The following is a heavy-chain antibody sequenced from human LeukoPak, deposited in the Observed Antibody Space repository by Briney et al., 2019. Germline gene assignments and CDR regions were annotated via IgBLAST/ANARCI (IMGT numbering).Heavy chain of an antibody. V-gene: IGHV1-18*01. CDR3: ARDQWLFIPPLFDY. CDR2: ISAYNGNT. Sequence: ASVKVSCKASGYTFTSYGISWVRQAPGQGLEWMGWISAYNGNTNYAQKLQGRVTMTTDTSTSTAYMELRSLRSDDTAVYYSARDQWLFIPPLFDYWGQGTLVTVSS. D-gene: IGHD3-22*01. CDR1: GYTFTSYG. J-gene: IGHJ4*02.